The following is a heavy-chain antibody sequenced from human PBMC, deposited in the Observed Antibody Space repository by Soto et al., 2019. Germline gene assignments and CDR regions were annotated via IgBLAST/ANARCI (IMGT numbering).Heavy chain of an antibody. V-gene: IGHV3-21*01. CDR1: GFTFSSYS. J-gene: IGHJ3*02. Sequence: EVQLVESGGGLVKPGGSLRLSCAASGFTFSSYSMNWVRQAPGKGLEWVSSISSSSSYIYYADSVKGRFTISRDNAKNSLYLQMNSLRAEDTAVYYCARDAKDIVLMVYAAGDAFDIWGQGTMVTVSS. CDR3: ARDAKDIVLMVYAAGDAFDI. D-gene: IGHD2-8*01. CDR2: ISSSSSYI.